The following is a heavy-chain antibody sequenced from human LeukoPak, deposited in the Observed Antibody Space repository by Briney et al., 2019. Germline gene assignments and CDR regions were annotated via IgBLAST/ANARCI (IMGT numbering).Heavy chain of an antibody. J-gene: IGHJ4*02. Sequence: GGSLRLSCAASGFTFSSYSMNWVRQAPGKGLEWVSYISSSSSTIYYADSVKGRFTIPRDNAKNSLYLQMNSLRAEDTAVYYCARGGPYYYDSSGYHQAIDYWGQGTLVTVSS. D-gene: IGHD3-22*01. CDR3: ARGGPYYYDSSGYHQAIDY. CDR1: GFTFSSYS. V-gene: IGHV3-48*04. CDR2: ISSSSSTI.